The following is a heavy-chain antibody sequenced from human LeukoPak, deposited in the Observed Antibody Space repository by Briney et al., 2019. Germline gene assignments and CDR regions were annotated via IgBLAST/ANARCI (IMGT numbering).Heavy chain of an antibody. D-gene: IGHD6-19*01. J-gene: IGHJ4*02. CDR1: GFTFSSYE. CDR3: ARGESTGWDWQDFFDY. V-gene: IGHV3-48*03. CDR2: ISSSSSTI. Sequence: GGSLRLSCAASGFTFSSYEMNWVRQAPGKGLEWISYISSSSSTIYYANSVRGRFTISRDRAKNSLHLQMNSLRAEDTAVYYCARGESTGWDWQDFFDYWGQGTLVTVSS.